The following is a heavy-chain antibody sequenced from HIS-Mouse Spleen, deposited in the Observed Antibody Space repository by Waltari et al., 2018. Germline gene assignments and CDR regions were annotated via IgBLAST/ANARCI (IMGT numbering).Heavy chain of an antibody. CDR3: AREIPYSSSWYDWYFDL. Sequence: QLKLQESGPGLVKPSETLSLTCTFPGGSLSSSSYYWGWIRQPPGKGLEWIGGIYYSGSTYYNPSLKSRVTISVDTSKNQFSLKLSSVTAADTAVYYCAREIPYSSSWYDWYFDLWGRGTLVTVSS. J-gene: IGHJ2*01. D-gene: IGHD6-13*01. CDR1: GGSLSSSSYY. V-gene: IGHV4-39*07. CDR2: IYYSGST.